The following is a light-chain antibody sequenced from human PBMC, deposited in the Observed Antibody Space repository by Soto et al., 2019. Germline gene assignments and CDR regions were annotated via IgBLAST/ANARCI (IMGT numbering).Light chain of an antibody. CDR2: EDV. CDR1: KHDIGVYDF. CDR3: KSYAGSNTYG. V-gene: IGLV2-8*01. Sequence: QSALTQPPSASGSPGQSVTISCTGTKHDIGVYDFVSWYQHHPGKAPRLIIYEDVPRPSGVPDRFSGSKSGNTASLTVSGLQAADEADYFCKSYAGSNTYGFGSGTKLTVL. J-gene: IGLJ1*01.